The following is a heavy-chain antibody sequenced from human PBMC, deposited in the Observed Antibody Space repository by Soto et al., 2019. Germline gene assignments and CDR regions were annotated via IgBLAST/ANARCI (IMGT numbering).Heavy chain of an antibody. CDR2: IYYSGST. D-gene: IGHD6-13*01. Sequence: QVQLQESGPGLVKPSQTLSLTCTVSGGSISSGGYYWSWIRQHPGKGLEWIGYIYYSGSTYYNPSPQGRVTIPVDTSKNQFSLKLSSVTAADTAVYYCARDAMYSSSWGTGNWFDPWGQGTLVTVSS. J-gene: IGHJ5*02. CDR1: GGSISSGGYY. V-gene: IGHV4-31*03. CDR3: ARDAMYSSSWGTGNWFDP.